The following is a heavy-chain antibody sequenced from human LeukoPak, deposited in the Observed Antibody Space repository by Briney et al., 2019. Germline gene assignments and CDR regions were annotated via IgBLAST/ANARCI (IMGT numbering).Heavy chain of an antibody. Sequence: SETLSLTCTVSGGSISSYYSSWIRQPPGKGLEWIGYIYYSGSTNYNPSLKSRVTISVDTSKNQFSLKLSSVTAADTAVYYCARLWFGESTRDAFDIWGQGTMVTVSS. CDR1: GGSISSYY. J-gene: IGHJ3*02. CDR3: ARLWFGESTRDAFDI. D-gene: IGHD3-10*01. V-gene: IGHV4-59*01. CDR2: IYYSGST.